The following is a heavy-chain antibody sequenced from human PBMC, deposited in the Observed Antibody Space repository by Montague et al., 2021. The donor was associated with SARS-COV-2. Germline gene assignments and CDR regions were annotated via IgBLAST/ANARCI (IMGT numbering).Heavy chain of an antibody. CDR3: ARSTVGTSHFDY. CDR1: GGSISSYY. Sequence: SETLSLTCTVSGGSISSYYWGWIRQSPGQGLEWIGNVLSSGSTFYNPSLRSRVTMSEDMSKNQFSLKLMSVTAADTAVYYCARSTVGTSHFDYWGQGTLVTVSS. V-gene: IGHV4-59*04. J-gene: IGHJ4*02. CDR2: VLSSGST. D-gene: IGHD1-26*01.